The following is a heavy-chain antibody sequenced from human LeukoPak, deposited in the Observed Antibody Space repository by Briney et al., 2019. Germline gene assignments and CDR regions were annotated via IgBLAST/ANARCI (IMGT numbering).Heavy chain of an antibody. CDR3: ARAASITMVGFYYYYYMDV. CDR2: ISSSSSYI. CDR1: GFTFSSYS. D-gene: IGHD3-10*01. J-gene: IGHJ6*03. V-gene: IGHV3-21*04. Sequence: GGSLRLSCAASGFTFSSYSMNWVRQAPGKGLEWVSSISSSSSYIYYADSVKGRFTISRDNAKNSLYLQMNSLRAEDTAVYYCARAASITMVGFYYYYYMDVWGKGTTVTISS.